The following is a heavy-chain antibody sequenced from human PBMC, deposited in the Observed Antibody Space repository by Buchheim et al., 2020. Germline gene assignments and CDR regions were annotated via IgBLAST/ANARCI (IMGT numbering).Heavy chain of an antibody. V-gene: IGHV3-53*02. D-gene: IGHD1-1*01. CDR2: IYPGGST. J-gene: IGHJ1*01. Sequence: EVQLVETGGGLIQPGGSLRLSCAASGFTVSSNYMSWVRQAPGKGLEWVSIIYPGGSTNYADSVEGRFTISRDHSKKTLYLQMRGLRAEDTAVYYCTGLTVVTGTEYFHHWGQGTL. CDR1: GFTVSSNY. CDR3: TGLTVVTGTEYFHH.